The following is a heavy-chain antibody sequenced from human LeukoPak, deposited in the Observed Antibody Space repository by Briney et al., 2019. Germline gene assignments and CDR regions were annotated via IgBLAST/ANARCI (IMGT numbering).Heavy chain of an antibody. Sequence: SVKVSCKASGGTFTSYAISWVRQAPGQGLEWMGGIIPIFGTANYAQKFQGRVTITADESTSTAYMELSSLRSEDTAVYYCARENIVAGPTYYYDSSGYWDYWGQGTLVTVSS. CDR3: ARENIVAGPTYYYDSSGYWDY. J-gene: IGHJ4*02. V-gene: IGHV1-69*13. D-gene: IGHD3-22*01. CDR1: GGTFTSYA. CDR2: IIPIFGTA.